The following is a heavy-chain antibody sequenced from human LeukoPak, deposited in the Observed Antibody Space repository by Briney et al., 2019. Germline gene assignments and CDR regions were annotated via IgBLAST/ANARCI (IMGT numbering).Heavy chain of an antibody. J-gene: IGHJ6*02. CDR3: AKGKYCSGGSCFAPGNYYGMDV. D-gene: IGHD2-15*01. V-gene: IGHV3-23*01. CDR1: GFTFSSYA. Sequence: TGGSLRLSCAASGFTFSSYAMSWVRQAPGKGLEWVSAISGSGGSTYYADSVKGRFTISRDNSKNTLYLQMNSLRAEDTAVYYCAKGKYCSGGSCFAPGNYYGMDVWGQGTTVTVSS. CDR2: ISGSGGST.